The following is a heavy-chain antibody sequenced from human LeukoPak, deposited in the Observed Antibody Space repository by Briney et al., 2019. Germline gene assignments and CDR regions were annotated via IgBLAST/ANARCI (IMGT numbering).Heavy chain of an antibody. Sequence: SETLSLTCTVSGASISSYYWSWSRQPPGKGLEWIGYIYYSGSTNYNPSLKSRVIISVDTSKNQFSLKLSSVTAADTAVYYCARVISVRYCSSASCYPDSWGQGTLVTVSS. CDR3: ARVISVRYCSSASCYPDS. CDR2: IYYSGST. V-gene: IGHV4-59*01. J-gene: IGHJ4*02. CDR1: GASISSYY. D-gene: IGHD2-2*01.